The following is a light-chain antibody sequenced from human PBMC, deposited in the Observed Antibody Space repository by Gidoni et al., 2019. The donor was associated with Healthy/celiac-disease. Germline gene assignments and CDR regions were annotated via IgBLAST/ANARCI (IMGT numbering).Light chain of an antibody. CDR1: QSVLYSSNNKNY. Sequence: DIVMTQSPDSLAVSLGERATINCKSSQSVLYSSNNKNYLAWYQKKPGQPPNLLIYWASTRESGVPDRVIGSGAGTDFTLTISSLEAEDVAVYYCQQYDSTPRTFGQGTKVEIK. J-gene: IGKJ1*01. V-gene: IGKV4-1*01. CDR2: WAS. CDR3: QQYDSTPRT.